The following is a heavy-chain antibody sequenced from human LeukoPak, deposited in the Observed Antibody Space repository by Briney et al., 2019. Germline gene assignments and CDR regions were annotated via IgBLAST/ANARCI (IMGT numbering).Heavy chain of an antibody. CDR1: GFTFSSYA. CDR2: ISGGGGST. CDR3: AKETSSGNFVTIDC. Sequence: GGSLRLSCAASGFTFSSYAMSWVRQAPGKGLEWVSGISGGGGSTYYADSVKGRFTISRDNSKNTLYLQMNSLRAEDTAVYYCAKETSSGNFVTIDCWGQGTLVTVSS. V-gene: IGHV3-23*01. J-gene: IGHJ4*02. D-gene: IGHD1-26*01.